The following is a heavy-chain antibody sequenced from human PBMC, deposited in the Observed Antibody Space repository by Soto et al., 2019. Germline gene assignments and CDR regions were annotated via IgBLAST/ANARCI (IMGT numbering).Heavy chain of an antibody. D-gene: IGHD5-18*01. CDR1: GGSISSYY. CDR2: IYYSGST. J-gene: IGHJ4*02. Sequence: QVQLQESGPGLVKPSETLSLTCTVSGGSISSYYWSWIRQPPGKGLEWIGYIYYSGSTNYNPSLKSRVTISVDTSKNQFSLKLSSVTAADTAVYYCARNVDTAMVSFDYWGQGTLVTVSS. V-gene: IGHV4-59*01. CDR3: ARNVDTAMVSFDY.